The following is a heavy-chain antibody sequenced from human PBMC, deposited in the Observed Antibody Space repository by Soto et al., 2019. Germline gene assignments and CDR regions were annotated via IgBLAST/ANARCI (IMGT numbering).Heavy chain of an antibody. Sequence: PSVEVSWKASGGGFSSYAIIWVRQAAGQGLELMGGIIPIFGTANYAQKFQGRVTITADESTSTAYMELSSLRSEDTAVYYCARGREYSSGWSDYYYGMDVWGQGTTVTVS. CDR2: IIPIFGTA. V-gene: IGHV1-69*13. CDR3: ARGREYSSGWSDYYYGMDV. J-gene: IGHJ6*02. D-gene: IGHD6-19*01. CDR1: GGGFSSYA.